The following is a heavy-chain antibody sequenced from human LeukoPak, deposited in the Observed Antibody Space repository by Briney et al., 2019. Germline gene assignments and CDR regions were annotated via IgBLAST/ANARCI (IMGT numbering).Heavy chain of an antibody. CDR1: GFTFSSYA. D-gene: IGHD3-10*01. CDR2: ISSSSSTI. CDR3: ARDSRRYYYGSGSTPVPH. V-gene: IGHV3-48*04. J-gene: IGHJ4*02. Sequence: PGGSLRLSCAASGFTFSSYAMSWVRQAPGKGLEWVSYISSSSSTIYYADSVKGRFTISRDNAKNSLYLQMNSLRAEDTAVYYCARDSRRYYYGSGSTPVPHWGQGTLVTVSS.